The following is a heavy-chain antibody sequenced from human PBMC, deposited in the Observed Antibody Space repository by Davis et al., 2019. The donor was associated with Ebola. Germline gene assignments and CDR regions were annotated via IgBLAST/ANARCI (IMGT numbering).Heavy chain of an antibody. D-gene: IGHD3-22*01. CDR1: GFTFSSYW. Sequence: GGSLRLSCAASGFTFSSYWMTWVRQAPGKGLEWVANIKADGSEKYYVDSVKGRFTISRDNAKNSLYLQMNSLRAEDTALYYCAKDITMIGKYYFDNWGQGTLVTVSS. J-gene: IGHJ4*02. CDR2: IKADGSEK. CDR3: AKDITMIGKYYFDN. V-gene: IGHV3-7*03.